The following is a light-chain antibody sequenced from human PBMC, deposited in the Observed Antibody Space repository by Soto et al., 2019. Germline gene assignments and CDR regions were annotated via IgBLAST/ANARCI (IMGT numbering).Light chain of an antibody. J-gene: IGKJ1*01. CDR1: QSVSSN. V-gene: IGKV3-15*01. CDR3: EQYNNLRT. CDR2: GAS. Sequence: EIVMTQSPATLSVSPGERATLSCRASQSVSSNLAWYQQKPGQAPRLLIYGASTRATGIPARFSGSGSGTEFTPTITSLQSEDFAVYYCEQYNNLRTFGQGTKVEIK.